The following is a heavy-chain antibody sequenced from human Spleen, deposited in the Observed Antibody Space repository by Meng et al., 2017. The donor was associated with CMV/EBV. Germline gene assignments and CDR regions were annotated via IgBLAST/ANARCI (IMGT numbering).Heavy chain of an antibody. CDR1: GGTFSSYA. Sequence: SVKVSCKASGGTFSSYAISWVRQAPGQGLEWMGGIIPIFGTANYAQKFQGRVTITTDESTSTAYMELSSLRSEDTAVYYCARGPSITAGFDYWGQGTLVTVSS. V-gene: IGHV1-69*05. D-gene: IGHD3-16*01. J-gene: IGHJ4*02. CDR2: IIPIFGTA. CDR3: ARGPSITAGFDY.